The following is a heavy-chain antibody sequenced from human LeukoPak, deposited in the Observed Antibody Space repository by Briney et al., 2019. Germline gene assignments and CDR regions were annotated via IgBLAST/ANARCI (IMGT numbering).Heavy chain of an antibody. Sequence: SETLSLTCTASGGSISNKSHYWGWIRQPPGKGLEWIGSFYYGGSTYYNPSLKSRVSISEDTSRNQFSLKVTSVTAADTAVYYCAREWGTTIFGVLTGGGLDIWGQGTMVTVSS. V-gene: IGHV4-39*07. CDR1: GGSISNKSHY. CDR3: AREWGTTIFGVLTGGGLDI. D-gene: IGHD3-3*01. CDR2: FYYGGST. J-gene: IGHJ3*02.